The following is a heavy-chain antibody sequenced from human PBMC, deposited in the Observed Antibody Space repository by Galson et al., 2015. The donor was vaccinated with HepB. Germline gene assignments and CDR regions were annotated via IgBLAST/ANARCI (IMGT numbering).Heavy chain of an antibody. Sequence: SLRLSCAASGFTFSSYGMHWVRQAPGKGLEWVAVIWYDGSNKYYADSVKGRFTISRDNSKNTLYLQMNSLRAEDTAVYYCARDRGDVVVPAAIGVLTYWGQGTLVTVSS. CDR1: GFTFSSYG. CDR2: IWYDGSNK. D-gene: IGHD2-2*01. V-gene: IGHV3-33*01. CDR3: ARDRGDVVVPAAIGVLTY. J-gene: IGHJ4*02.